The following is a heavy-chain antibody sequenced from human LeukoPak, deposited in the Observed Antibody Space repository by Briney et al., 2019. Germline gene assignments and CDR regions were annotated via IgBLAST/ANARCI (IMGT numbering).Heavy chain of an antibody. CDR3: ARRSTLLSGVTMGFHY. Sequence: SGTLSLTCAVSGDSIISDNWWNWVRQSPGKGLEWIGEIYHGGRTNYNPSLKSRVTVSLDKSKNQFYLRLTSVTAADTAVYYCARRSTLLSGVTMGFHYWGQGILVTVSP. V-gene: IGHV4-4*02. D-gene: IGHD4/OR15-4a*01. CDR1: GDSIISDNW. CDR2: IYHGGRT. J-gene: IGHJ4*02.